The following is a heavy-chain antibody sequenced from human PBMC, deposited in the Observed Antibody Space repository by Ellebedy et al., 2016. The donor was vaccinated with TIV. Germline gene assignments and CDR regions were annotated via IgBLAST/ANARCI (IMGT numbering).Heavy chain of an antibody. CDR1: GFSFSFYV. J-gene: IGHJ4*02. Sequence: GESLKISCAASGFSFSFYVMHWVRQALGEGLEWVAVIWYDGSNEYYADSVKGRFSISRDNSKNTLYLQMNSLRVEDTAVYYCARSSRIGTTGAYFDNWGQGTLVTVSS. D-gene: IGHD1-1*01. V-gene: IGHV3-33*01. CDR3: ARSSRIGTTGAYFDN. CDR2: IWYDGSNE.